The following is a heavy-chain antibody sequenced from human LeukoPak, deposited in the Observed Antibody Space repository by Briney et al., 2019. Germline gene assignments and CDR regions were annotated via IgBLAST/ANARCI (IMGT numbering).Heavy chain of an antibody. V-gene: IGHV3-23*01. D-gene: IGHD1-14*01. CDR2: ISGSGGST. CDR1: GFTFSSYA. Sequence: HPGGSLRLSCAASGFTFSSYAMSWVRQAPGKGLEWVSAISGSGGSTYYADSVKGRFTISRDNSKNTLYLQVNSLRAEDTAVYYCAKDHPGGIGGLSFDYWGQGTLVTVSS. CDR3: AKDHPGGIGGLSFDY. J-gene: IGHJ4*02.